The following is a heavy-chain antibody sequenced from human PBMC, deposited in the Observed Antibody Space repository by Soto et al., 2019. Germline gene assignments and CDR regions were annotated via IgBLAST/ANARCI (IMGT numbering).Heavy chain of an antibody. CDR2: ILHTGGT. CDR1: GGSISSGGFS. V-gene: IGHV4-30-2*01. J-gene: IGHJ4*02. CDR3: ARLQVGEGFGY. Sequence: PTETLSLTCAVSGGSISSGGFSWSWIRQPPGKGLEWIGYILHTGGTQYNPSLKSRVSMSVDKTKNQFSLHLTSVTAADTAVYYCARLQVGEGFGYWGPGALVTVSS. D-gene: IGHD1-1*01.